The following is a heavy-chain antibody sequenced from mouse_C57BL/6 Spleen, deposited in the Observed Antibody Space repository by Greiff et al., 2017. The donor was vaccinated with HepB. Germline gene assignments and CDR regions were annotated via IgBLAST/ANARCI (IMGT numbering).Heavy chain of an antibody. V-gene: IGHV5-4*01. CDR2: ISDGGSYT. J-gene: IGHJ3*01. CDR3: AREDYGSSSAWFAY. Sequence: VQLKESGGGLVKPGGSLKLSCAASGFTFSSYAMSWVRQTPEKRLEWVATISDGGSYTYYPDNVKGRFTISRDNAKNNLYLQMSHLKSEDTAMYYCAREDYGSSSAWFAYWGQGTLVTVSA. CDR1: GFTFSSYA. D-gene: IGHD1-1*01.